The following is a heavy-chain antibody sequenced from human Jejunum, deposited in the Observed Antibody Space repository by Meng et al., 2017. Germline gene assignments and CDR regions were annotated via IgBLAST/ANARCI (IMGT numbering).Heavy chain of an antibody. J-gene: IGHJ4*02. D-gene: IGHD4-11*01. V-gene: IGHV4-34*01. Sequence: QVKLQQWGPGLLKPSETLSLTCPVYGGSISDYYWTWIRQPPGKGLEWIGEINDNGSTNYNPSLKSRVTISVDTSKSQFYLRVSSVTAADTAVYYCARGNEYSNYGADFWGQGTLVTVSS. CDR2: INDNGST. CDR3: ARGNEYSNYGADF. CDR1: GGSISDYY.